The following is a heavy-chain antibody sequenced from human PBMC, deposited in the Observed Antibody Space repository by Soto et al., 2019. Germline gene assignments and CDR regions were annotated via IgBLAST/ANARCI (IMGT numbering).Heavy chain of an antibody. V-gene: IGHV3-11*01. CDR1: GFTFSDYY. D-gene: IGHD1-1*01. J-gene: IGHJ6*02. CDR2: ISSSGSTI. Sequence: QVQLVESGGVLVKPGGSLRLSFAASGFTFSDYYMSWIRQAPGKGLQWVSDISSSGSTIYYADSVKGRFIISRDNAKSSLYLQMNSLRAEDTAVYYGARVNGYYYYAMDVGGQGTTVTVS. CDR3: ARVNGYYYYAMDV.